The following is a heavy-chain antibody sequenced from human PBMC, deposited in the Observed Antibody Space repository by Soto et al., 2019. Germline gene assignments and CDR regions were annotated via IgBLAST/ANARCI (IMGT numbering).Heavy chain of an antibody. CDR2: IYWDDDE. D-gene: IGHD3-10*01. CDR1: GFSLSTSGVG. J-gene: IGHJ6*02. CDR3: AHQTYYYGSGTIDV. V-gene: IGHV2-5*02. Sequence: ITLKESGPTLLKPTQTLMLTCTFSGFSLSTSGVGVGWIRQPPGKALQWLALIYWDDDERFSPSLRNRLTITKDTSKNQVVLTMTNMDPVDTATYYCAHQTYYYGSGTIDVWGQGTTVTVSS.